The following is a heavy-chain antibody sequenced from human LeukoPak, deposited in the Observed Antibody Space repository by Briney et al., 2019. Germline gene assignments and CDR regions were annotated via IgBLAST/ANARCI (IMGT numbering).Heavy chain of an antibody. CDR2: IYHSGST. J-gene: IGHJ4*02. CDR1: GYSISSGYY. D-gene: IGHD2-2*03. Sequence: PSETLSLTCAVSGYSISSGYYWSWIRQPLGKGLEWIGSIYHSGSTYYNPSLKSRVTISVDTSKNQFSLKLSSVTAADTAVYYCASRVGYCSSTSCPLDYWGQGTLVTVSS. CDR3: ASRVGYCSSTSCPLDY. V-gene: IGHV4-38-2*01.